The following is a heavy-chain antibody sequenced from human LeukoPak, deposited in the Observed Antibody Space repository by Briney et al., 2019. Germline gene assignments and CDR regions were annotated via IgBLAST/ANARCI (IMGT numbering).Heavy chain of an antibody. CDR2: IIPIFGTA. J-gene: IGHJ5*02. CDR3: ARGYCSGGSCYRNWFDP. Sequence: ASVKVSCKASGGTFSSYAISWVRQAPGQGLEWMGGIIPIFGTANYAQKFQGRVTITADESTSTAYMELSSLRSEDTAVYYCARGYCSGGSCYRNWFDPWGQGTLVTVSS. V-gene: IGHV1-69*01. D-gene: IGHD2-15*01. CDR1: GGTFSSYA.